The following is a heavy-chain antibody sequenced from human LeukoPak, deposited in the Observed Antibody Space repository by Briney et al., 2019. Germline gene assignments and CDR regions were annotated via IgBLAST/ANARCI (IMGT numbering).Heavy chain of an antibody. D-gene: IGHD1-26*01. CDR2: IYYSGST. CDR1: GGSISSYY. Sequence: SETLSLTCTVSGGSISSYYWSWIRQPPGKGLEWIGYIYYSGSTNYNPSLKSRATISVDTSKNQFSLKLSSVTAADTAVYYCARDSGSYLGLDYWGQGALVTVSS. CDR3: ARDSGSYLGLDY. V-gene: IGHV4-59*01. J-gene: IGHJ4*02.